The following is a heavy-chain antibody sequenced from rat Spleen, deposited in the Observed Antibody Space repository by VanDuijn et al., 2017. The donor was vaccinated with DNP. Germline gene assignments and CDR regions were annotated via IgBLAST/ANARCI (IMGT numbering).Heavy chain of an antibody. J-gene: IGHJ4*01. V-gene: IGHV5S10*01. CDR2: IVYEGSGA. CDR1: GLTFSDYS. D-gene: IGHD1-2*01. Sequence: EVQLVESGGGLVQPGRSLKLSCAASGLTFSDYSMAWVRQAPKKGLEWVATIVYEGSGAYYGDSVTGRFTISRDNAKRTLYLQMDSLTSEDTATYYCATHGSISTISTGAMDVWGQGTSVTVSS. CDR3: ATHGSISTISTGAMDV.